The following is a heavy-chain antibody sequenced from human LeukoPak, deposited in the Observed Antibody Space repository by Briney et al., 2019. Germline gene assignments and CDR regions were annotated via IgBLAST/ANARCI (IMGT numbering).Heavy chain of an antibody. J-gene: IGHJ4*02. CDR2: ISGSGGST. V-gene: IGHV3-23*01. CDR1: GFTFSSYA. D-gene: IGHD6-6*01. CDR3: AKDALWDPVEYSSSYSDY. Sequence: GGSLRLSCAASGFTFSSYAMSWVRQAPGKGLEWVSAISGSGGSTYCADSVKGRFTISRDNSKNTLYLQMNSLRAEDTAVYYCAKDALWDPVEYSSSYSDYWGQGTLVTVSS.